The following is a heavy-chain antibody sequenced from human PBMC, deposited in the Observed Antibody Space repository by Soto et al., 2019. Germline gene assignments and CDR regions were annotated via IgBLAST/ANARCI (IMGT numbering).Heavy chain of an antibody. CDR2: FSPEDVNT. D-gene: IGHD2-15*01. V-gene: IGHV1-24*01. CDR3: GCFSVETVGRTRGVLDF. J-gene: IGHJ4*02. CDR1: GDALSDLS. Sequence: GASVKVSCKVSGDALSDLSIHWVRQAPGKGLEWMGGFSPEDVNTMYAQKFQGRVTMTEDTPIGTAFLELSSLTLEATAVYYCGCFSVETVGRTRGVLDFWGQGTLVTVSS.